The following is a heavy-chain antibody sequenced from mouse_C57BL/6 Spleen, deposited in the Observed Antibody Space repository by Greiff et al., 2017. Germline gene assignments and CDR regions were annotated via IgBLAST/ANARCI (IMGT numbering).Heavy chain of an antibody. D-gene: IGHD4-1*01. CDR2: ISSGGDYI. Sequence: EVQLQESGEGLVKPGGSLKLSCAASGFTFSSYAMSWVRQTPEKRLELVAYISSGGDYIYYADTVKGRFTISRDNARNTLYLQMSSLKSEDTAMYYCTRDRTGFYAMDYWGQGTSVTVSS. J-gene: IGHJ4*01. V-gene: IGHV5-9-1*02. CDR3: TRDRTGFYAMDY. CDR1: GFTFSSYA.